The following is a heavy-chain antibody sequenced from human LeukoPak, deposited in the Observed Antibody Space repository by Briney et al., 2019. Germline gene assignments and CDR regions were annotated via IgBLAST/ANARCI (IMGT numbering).Heavy chain of an antibody. J-gene: IGHJ4*02. V-gene: IGHV4-59*01. D-gene: IGHD3-22*01. CDR2: IYYSGST. Sequence: SETLSLTCTVSGGSISSYYWSWIRQPPGKGLEWIGYIYYSGSTNYNPSLKSRVTISVDTSKNQFSPKLSSVTAADTAVYYCARGYYDSSGYYLFDYWGQGTLVTVSS. CDR1: GGSISSYY. CDR3: ARGYYDSSGYYLFDY.